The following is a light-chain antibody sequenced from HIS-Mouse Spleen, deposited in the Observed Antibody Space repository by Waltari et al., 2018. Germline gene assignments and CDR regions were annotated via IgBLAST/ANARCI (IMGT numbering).Light chain of an antibody. CDR2: EVR. CDR1: SSDVGGYNY. Sequence: QSALTQPASVSGSPAQSITISCTGTSSDVGGYNYVSWYQQHPGKAPKLMIYEVRNLPAGVSNGFSGPKAGQTASLTISGRQAEDEADYYCSSYTRSSTVVFGGGTKLTVL. J-gene: IGLJ2*01. CDR3: SSYTRSSTVV. V-gene: IGLV2-14*01.